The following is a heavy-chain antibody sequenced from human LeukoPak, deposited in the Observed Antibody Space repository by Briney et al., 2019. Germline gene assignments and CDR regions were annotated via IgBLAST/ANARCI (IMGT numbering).Heavy chain of an antibody. CDR2: MNPNSGNT. CDR1: GYTFTSYD. J-gene: IGHJ4*02. Sequence: GASVKVSCKASGYTFTSYDINWVRQATGQGLEWMGWMNPNSGNTGYAQKFQGRVTITRNTSISTAYMELSSLRSEDTAVYYCATPESYGSGSYLVNSFDYWGQGTLVTVSS. V-gene: IGHV1-8*03. D-gene: IGHD3-10*01. CDR3: ATPESYGSGSYLVNSFDY.